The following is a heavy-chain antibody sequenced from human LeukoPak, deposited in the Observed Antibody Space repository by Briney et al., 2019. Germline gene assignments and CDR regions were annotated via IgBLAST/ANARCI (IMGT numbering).Heavy chain of an antibody. V-gene: IGHV3-48*01. J-gene: IGHJ6*03. CDR3: ARGNDSSGYYYYYYYMDV. D-gene: IGHD3-22*01. CDR2: ISSSSSTI. Sequence: GGSLRLSCAASGFTFSSYSMNWVRQAPGKGLEWVSYISSSSSTIYYADSVKGRFTISRDSAKNSLYLQMNSLRAEDTAVYYCARGNDSSGYYYYYYYMDVWGKGTTVTVSS. CDR1: GFTFSSYS.